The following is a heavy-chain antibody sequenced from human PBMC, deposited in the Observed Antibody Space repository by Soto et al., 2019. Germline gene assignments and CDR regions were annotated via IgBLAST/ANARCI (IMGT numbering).Heavy chain of an antibody. CDR3: PRGPEYSYGGRGLVDY. Sequence: SETLSRTCAVHGGSLSGYYCSWMHQPPGSGLEWFGQINHGGSTSYHPSLNSRVTMSLDTAKNQCSLKLTCVTAGDTSVYYCPRGPEYSYGGRGLVDYWGRGTLVTVSS. CDR2: INHGGST. J-gene: IGHJ4*02. CDR1: GGSLSGYY. D-gene: IGHD2-15*01. V-gene: IGHV4-34*01.